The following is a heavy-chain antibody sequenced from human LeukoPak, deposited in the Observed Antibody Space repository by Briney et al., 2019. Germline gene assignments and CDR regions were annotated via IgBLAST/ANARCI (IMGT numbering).Heavy chain of an antibody. V-gene: IGHV3-53*01. CDR2: IYSGGSA. J-gene: IGHJ3*02. D-gene: IGHD2-8*02. CDR3: ARGWVVATGGFDI. Sequence: GGSLRLSCAASGFYVTIYYMTWVRQAPGKGLEWVSVIYSGGSAYYADSVKGRFTISRDNSKNTVYLQMNSLRVEDTAVYYCARGWVVATGGFDIWGQGSLVTVSS. CDR1: GFYVTIYY.